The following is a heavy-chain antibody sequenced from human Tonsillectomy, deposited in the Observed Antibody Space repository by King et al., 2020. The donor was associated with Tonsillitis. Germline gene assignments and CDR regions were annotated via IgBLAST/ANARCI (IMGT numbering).Heavy chain of an antibody. CDR1: AYTFTSYD. V-gene: IGHV1-8*01. CDR3: ARVPNGECRGTSCYARHY. D-gene: IGHD2-2*01. Sequence: QLVQSGAEVKKPGASVKVSCKASAYTFTSYDINWVRQATGQGLEWMGWVNPNSGNTGYAQKFQGRVTMTRNTSIGTAYMELRSLRSEDTAVYYCARVPNGECRGTSCYARHYWGQGTLVTVSS. CDR2: VNPNSGNT. J-gene: IGHJ4*02.